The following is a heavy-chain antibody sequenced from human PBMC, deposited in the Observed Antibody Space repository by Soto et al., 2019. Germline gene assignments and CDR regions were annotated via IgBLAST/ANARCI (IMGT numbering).Heavy chain of an antibody. CDR3: ARTLVGAPPFDY. Sequence: QVQLQESGPGLVKPSQTLSLTCTVSGGSISSGNYYWSWIRQPPGTGLEWIGYIYYNGSTYYNPSLKSRVTISVDTSKNQSSLKLSSVTAADTAVYYCARTLVGAPPFDYWGQGTLVTVSS. J-gene: IGHJ4*02. D-gene: IGHD1-26*01. V-gene: IGHV4-30-4*01. CDR1: GGSISSGNYY. CDR2: IYYNGST.